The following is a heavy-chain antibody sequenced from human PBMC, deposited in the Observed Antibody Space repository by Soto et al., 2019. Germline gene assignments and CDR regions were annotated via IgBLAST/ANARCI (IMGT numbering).Heavy chain of an antibody. CDR1: GGTFSSYT. Sequence: QVQLVQSGAEVKKPGSSVKVSCRASGGTFSSYTIVWVRQAPGQGLEWMGGSVPLFGSANIAQKFQGRVTITADASTSTAYMELSSLTSEDSATYYCAREDDSSGHYSWFDPWGQGTLVTVSS. CDR3: AREDDSSGHYSWFDP. D-gene: IGHD3-22*01. CDR2: SVPLFGSA. J-gene: IGHJ5*02. V-gene: IGHV1-69*01.